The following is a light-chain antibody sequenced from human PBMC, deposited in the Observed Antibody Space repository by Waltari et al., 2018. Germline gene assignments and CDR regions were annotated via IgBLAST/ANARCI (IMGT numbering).Light chain of an antibody. CDR2: KAS. CDR3: QQYSSYPWT. V-gene: IGKV1-5*03. Sequence: DIQMTQSPSTLSASVGDRVTIACRASQSISAWLAWYQQKPGKAPKLLIYKASILESGVPSRFSGSGSGTEFALTISSLQPEDFATCYCQQYSSYPWTFGQGTKVEIK. J-gene: IGKJ1*01. CDR1: QSISAW.